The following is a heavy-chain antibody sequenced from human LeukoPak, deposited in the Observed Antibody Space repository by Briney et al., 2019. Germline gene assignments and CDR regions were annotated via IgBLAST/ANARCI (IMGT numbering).Heavy chain of an antibody. CDR1: GYSSTSYG. CDR2: ISAYNGNT. J-gene: IGHJ4*02. V-gene: IGHV1-18*01. Sequence: GASVKVSCKASGYSSTSYGISWVRQAPGQGLEWMGWISAYNGNTNYAQKLQGRVTMTTDTSTSTAYMDLRSLRSDDTAVYYCARDLGYSSSSATPLDYWGQGTLVTVSS. D-gene: IGHD6-6*01. CDR3: ARDLGYSSSSATPLDY.